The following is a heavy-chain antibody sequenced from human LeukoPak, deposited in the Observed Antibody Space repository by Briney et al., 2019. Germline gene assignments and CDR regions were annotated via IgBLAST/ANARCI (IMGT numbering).Heavy chain of an antibody. CDR3: ARDAFSYYYYYMDV. Sequence: GGSLRLSCAASGFTFSSYSMNWVRQAPGKGLEWVSSISSSSVYIYYADSMKGRFTISRDNAKNSLYLQMNSLRAEDTAVYYCARDAFSYYYYYMDVWGKGTTVTVSS. V-gene: IGHV3-21*01. CDR1: GFTFSSYS. J-gene: IGHJ6*03. CDR2: ISSSSVYI.